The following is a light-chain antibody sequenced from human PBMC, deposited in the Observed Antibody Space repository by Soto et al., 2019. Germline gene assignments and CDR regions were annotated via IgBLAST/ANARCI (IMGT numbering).Light chain of an antibody. Sequence: EIVLTQSPATLSLSPVERATLSCGASQSVSRSSLAWYQQKPGLAPRLLIYDASTRATGIPDRFSGSGSGTDFTLTITRLEPEDFAFYYCHQRQRWPRTFGQGTKV. J-gene: IGKJ1*01. V-gene: IGKV3D-20*01. CDR3: HQRQRWPRT. CDR1: QSVSRSS. CDR2: DAS.